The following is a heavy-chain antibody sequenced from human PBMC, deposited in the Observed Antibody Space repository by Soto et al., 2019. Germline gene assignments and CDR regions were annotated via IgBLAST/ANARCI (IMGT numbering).Heavy chain of an antibody. J-gene: IGHJ5*02. Sequence: QVQLVQSGAEVKKPGASVKVSCKASGYSFTNYGITWVRQAPGQGLEWMGWISPYNGNTNYAHKLQGRVTMTTDTSTSTAYMELRSLRSDDTAVYYWARQDVVVPPAIPQFDPWGQGTLVTVSS. CDR2: ISPYNGNT. CDR1: GYSFTNYG. D-gene: IGHD2-2*02. CDR3: ARQDVVVPPAIPQFDP. V-gene: IGHV1-18*04.